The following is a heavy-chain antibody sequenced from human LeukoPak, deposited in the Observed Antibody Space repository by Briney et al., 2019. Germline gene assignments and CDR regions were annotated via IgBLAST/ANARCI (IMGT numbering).Heavy chain of an antibody. CDR1: GGSISSGSYY. J-gene: IGHJ4*02. V-gene: IGHV4-61*02. CDR2: IYTSGST. CDR3: ARRRGYSYDFDY. D-gene: IGHD5-18*01. Sequence: SETLSLTCTVSGGSISSGSYYWSWIRQPAGKGLEWIGRIYTSGSTNYNPSLKSRVTISLDTSKNQFSLKLSSVTAADTAVYYCARRRGYSYDFDYWGQGTLVTVSS.